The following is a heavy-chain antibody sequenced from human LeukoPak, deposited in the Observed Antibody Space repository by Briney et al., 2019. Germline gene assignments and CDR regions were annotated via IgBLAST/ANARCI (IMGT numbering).Heavy chain of an antibody. CDR1: GFTFSTYD. Sequence: GGSLRLSCSASGFTFSTYDMNWVRQAPGKGLEWVSSITSTSSYTYYADSVKGRFTISRDNVKNSLFLQMNSLRAEDTAVYYCARLVWDTTMADGDIDSWGQGTLLIVSS. D-gene: IGHD5-18*01. CDR2: ITSTSSYT. V-gene: IGHV3-21*01. CDR3: ARLVWDTTMADGDIDS. J-gene: IGHJ4*02.